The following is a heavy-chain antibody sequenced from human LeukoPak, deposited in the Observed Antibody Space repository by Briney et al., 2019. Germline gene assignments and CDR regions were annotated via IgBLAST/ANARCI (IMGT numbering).Heavy chain of an antibody. V-gene: IGHV3-30*03. D-gene: IGHD1-26*01. Sequence: PGGSLRLSCAASGFSFSSYGMHWIRQAPGKGLEWVALISHAGSNEYYAASVKGRFTISRDHSNNTFYLQMNSLSPEDTAVYYCARGGAPAVYFDYWGQGALVIVSS. CDR3: ARGGAPAVYFDY. J-gene: IGHJ4*02. CDR1: GFSFSSYG. CDR2: ISHAGSNE.